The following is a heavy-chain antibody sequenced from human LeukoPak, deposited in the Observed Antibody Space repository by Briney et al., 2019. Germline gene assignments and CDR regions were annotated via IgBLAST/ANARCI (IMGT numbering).Heavy chain of an antibody. Sequence: GGSLRLSCAASGFTFSSYGMHWVRQAPGKGLEWVAVISYDGSNKYYADSVKGRFTISRDNSKNTLYLQMNSLRAEDTAVYYCAAHSGIYPSGWFDPWGQGTLVTVSS. V-gene: IGHV3-30*03. D-gene: IGHD3-10*01. CDR3: AAHSGIYPSGWFDP. CDR1: GFTFSSYG. J-gene: IGHJ5*02. CDR2: ISYDGSNK.